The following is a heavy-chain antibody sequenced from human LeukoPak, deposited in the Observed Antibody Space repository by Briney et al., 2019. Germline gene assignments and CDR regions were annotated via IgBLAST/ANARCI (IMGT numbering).Heavy chain of an antibody. CDR2: IRYKSYGGTT. J-gene: IGHJ6*02. CDR1: GFTFRHYA. Sequence: SLRLSCTACGFTFRHYAISGFRDPPRKGQEGGVVIRYKSYGGTTEYAAYVKGRFTISRDDSKSIAYLQMNSLKDEDTAVYYCTRGGGGSDYYYYGMDVWGQGTTVTVSS. V-gene: IGHV3-49*03. CDR3: TRGGGGSDYYYYGMDV. D-gene: IGHD1-26*01.